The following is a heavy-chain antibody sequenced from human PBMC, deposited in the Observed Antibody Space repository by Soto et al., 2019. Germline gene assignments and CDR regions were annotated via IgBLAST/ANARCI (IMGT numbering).Heavy chain of an antibody. V-gene: IGHV4-59*01. J-gene: IGHJ4*02. CDR2: IYYSGST. D-gene: IGHD3-3*01. CDR3: ARTIGPTIFVVVTPYYFDF. Sequence: PSETLSLTCTVSGGSISSYYWSWIRQPPGKGLEWIGYIYYSGSTNYNPSLKSRVTISVDTSKNQFSLKLSSVTAADTAVYYCARTIGPTIFVVVTPYYFDFRCQGTLVSVSS. CDR1: GGSISSYY.